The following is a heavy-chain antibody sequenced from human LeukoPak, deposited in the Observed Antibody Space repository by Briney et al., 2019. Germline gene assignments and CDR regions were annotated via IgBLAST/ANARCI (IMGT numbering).Heavy chain of an antibody. CDR1: GFTVSSNY. CDR3: ARVLPVGYSSGYFFGY. Sequence: GGSLRLSCAASGFTVSSNYMSWVRQAPGKGLEWVSVIYSGGSTYYADSVKGRFTISRDNSKNMLYLQMNSLRAEDTAVYYCARVLPVGYSSGYFFGYWGQGTLVTVSS. CDR2: IYSGGST. D-gene: IGHD3-22*01. V-gene: IGHV3-66*02. J-gene: IGHJ4*02.